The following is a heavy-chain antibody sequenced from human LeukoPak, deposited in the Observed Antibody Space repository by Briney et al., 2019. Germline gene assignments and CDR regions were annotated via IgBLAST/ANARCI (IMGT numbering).Heavy chain of an antibody. J-gene: IGHJ4*02. CDR1: GYTCTSYY. CDR2: INPSGGST. Sequence: ASVKVSCKASGYTCTSYYMHWVRQAPGQGLEWMGIINPSGGSTSYAQKFQGRVTMTRDTSTSTVYMELSSLRSEDTAVYYCARGYDFWSGYYTGLDYWGQGTLVTVSS. CDR3: ARGYDFWSGYYTGLDY. V-gene: IGHV1-46*01. D-gene: IGHD3-3*01.